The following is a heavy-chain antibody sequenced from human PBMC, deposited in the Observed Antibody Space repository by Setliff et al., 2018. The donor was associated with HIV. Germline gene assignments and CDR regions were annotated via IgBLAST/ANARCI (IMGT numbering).Heavy chain of an antibody. Sequence: SETLSLTCTVSGTSVRSGPYHWSWIRQSPGKGLEWIGHIYYSGSTNYNPSLKSRVTISVDTSKNQFSLKLSSVTAADTAVYYCARNPCSGGSCPDAFDIWGQGTMVSVSS. CDR3: ARNPCSGGSCPDAFDI. V-gene: IGHV4-61*01. D-gene: IGHD2-15*01. CDR2: IYYSGST. CDR1: GTSVRSGPYH. J-gene: IGHJ3*02.